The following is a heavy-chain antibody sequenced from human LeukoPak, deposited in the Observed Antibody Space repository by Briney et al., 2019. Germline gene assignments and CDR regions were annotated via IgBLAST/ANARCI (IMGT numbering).Heavy chain of an antibody. CDR2: IYYSGST. Sequence: SETLSLTCTVSGGSISSYYWSWIRQPPGKGLEWIGYIYYSGSTNYNPSLKSRVTISVDTSKNQFSLKLSSVTAADTAVYYCARDPPGPYYYDSSGYPPWGQGTLVTVSS. CDR1: GGSISSYY. V-gene: IGHV4-59*01. D-gene: IGHD3-22*01. CDR3: ARDPPGPYYYDSSGYPP. J-gene: IGHJ5*02.